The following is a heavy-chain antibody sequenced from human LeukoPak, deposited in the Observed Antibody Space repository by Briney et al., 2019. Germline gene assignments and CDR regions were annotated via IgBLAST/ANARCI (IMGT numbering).Heavy chain of an antibody. CDR1: GFTFSSYS. CDR2: ISSSGSYI. J-gene: IGHJ4*02. CDR3: ARDVGPYYFDY. Sequence: GGSLRLSCAAPGFTFSSYSMNWVRQAPGKGLEWVSSISSSGSYIYYADSVKGRFTISRDNAKNSLYLQMNSLRAEDTAVYYCARDVGPYYFDYWGQGTLVTVSS. V-gene: IGHV3-21*01.